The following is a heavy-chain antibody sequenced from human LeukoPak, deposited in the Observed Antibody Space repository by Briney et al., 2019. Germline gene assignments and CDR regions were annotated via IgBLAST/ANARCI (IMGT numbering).Heavy chain of an antibody. CDR2: IYHSGST. D-gene: IGHD3-9*01. CDR1: GGSISSGGYS. V-gene: IGHV4-30-2*01. J-gene: IGHJ3*02. CDR3: AREYYDILTGHQGAFDI. Sequence: SQTLSLTCAVSGGSISSGGYSWTSIRQPPGKGLEWIGYIYHSGSTYYNPSLKSRVTISVDRSKNQFSLKLSSVTAADTAVYYCAREYYDILTGHQGAFDIWGQGTMVTVSS.